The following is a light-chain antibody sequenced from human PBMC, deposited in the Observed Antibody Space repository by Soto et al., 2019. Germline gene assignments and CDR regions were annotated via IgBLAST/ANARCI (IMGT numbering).Light chain of an antibody. CDR2: AAS. CDR1: QSVSSY. Sequence: EIELTQSPATLSLSPGERATISCRASQSVSSYLAWYQQKPGQAPRLLIYAASNRATGIPARFSGSWSGTDFTLTISSLEPEDFAVYYCQQRNNWPTFGQGTKLEIK. J-gene: IGKJ2*01. CDR3: QQRNNWPT. V-gene: IGKV3-11*01.